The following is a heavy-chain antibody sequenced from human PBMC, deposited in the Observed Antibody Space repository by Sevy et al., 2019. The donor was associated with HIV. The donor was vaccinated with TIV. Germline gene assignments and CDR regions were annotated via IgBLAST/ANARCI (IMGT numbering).Heavy chain of an antibody. J-gene: IGHJ4*02. CDR1: GGSVSGYF. CDR2: IHHSGTT. Sequence: SETLSLTCTVSGGSVSGYFWSWIRQPPGRGLEWIGNIHHSGTTKYNPSLKSRLTISVDTSKNQFSLILTSATAADTAVYYCTRVDSSGHSDYWGQRTSVTVSS. D-gene: IGHD3-22*01. CDR3: TRVDSSGHSDY. V-gene: IGHV4-59*02.